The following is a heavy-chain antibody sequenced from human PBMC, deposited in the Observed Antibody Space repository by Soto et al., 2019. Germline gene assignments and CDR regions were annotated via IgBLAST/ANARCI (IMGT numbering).Heavy chain of an antibody. CDR1: GYTFTGYY. CDR3: ARGSTMVRGVRFFDY. CDR2: INPNSGGT. V-gene: IGHV1-2*02. D-gene: IGHD3-10*01. J-gene: IGHJ4*02. Sequence: QVQLVQSGAEVKKPGASVTVSCKASGYTFTGYYMHWVRQAPGQGLEWMGWINPNSGGTNYAQKFQGRVTMTRDTSISTAYMELSRLRSDDTAVYYCARGSTMVRGVRFFDYWGQGTLVTVSS.